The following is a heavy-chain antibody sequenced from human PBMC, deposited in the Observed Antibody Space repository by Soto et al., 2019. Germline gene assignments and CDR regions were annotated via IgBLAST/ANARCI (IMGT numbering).Heavy chain of an antibody. CDR3: AKDRGDYDFWSGPTFYGMDV. Sequence: GGSLRLSCAASGFTFSSYAMSWVRQAPGKGLEWVSAISGSGGSTYYADSVKGRFTNSRDNSKNTLYLQMNSLRAEDTAVYYCAKDRGDYDFWSGPTFYGMDVWGQGTTVTVSS. CDR1: GFTFSSYA. V-gene: IGHV3-23*01. CDR2: ISGSGGST. J-gene: IGHJ6*02. D-gene: IGHD3-3*01.